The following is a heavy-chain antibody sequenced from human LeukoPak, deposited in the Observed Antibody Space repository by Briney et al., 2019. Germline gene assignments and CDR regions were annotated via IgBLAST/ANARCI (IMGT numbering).Heavy chain of an antibody. CDR1: GGSFSGYY. D-gene: IGHD3-22*01. Sequence: KPSETLSLTCAVYGGSFSGYYWTWIRQPPGKGLEWIGEINQSGSTNYKPSLKSRVTISVDTSKNQFSLMLSSVTAADTAVYYCARAPKYYYDSSELSQFDYWGQGTLVTVSS. J-gene: IGHJ4*02. V-gene: IGHV4-34*01. CDR3: ARAPKYYYDSSELSQFDY. CDR2: INQSGST.